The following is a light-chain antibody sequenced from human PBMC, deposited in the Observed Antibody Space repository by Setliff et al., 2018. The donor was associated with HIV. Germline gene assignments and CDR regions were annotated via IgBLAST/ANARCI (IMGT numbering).Light chain of an antibody. J-gene: IGLJ1*01. Sequence: LTQPASVSGSPGQSITISCTGTSSDVGAYNYVSWYQQHPGKAPQLLIYEVTNRPSGVSNRFSGSKSGSTASLTISGLQAEDEADYYCSSYSINSTPYVFGTGTKVTVL. CDR3: SSYSINSTPYV. CDR1: SSDVGAYNY. CDR2: EVT. V-gene: IGLV2-14*01.